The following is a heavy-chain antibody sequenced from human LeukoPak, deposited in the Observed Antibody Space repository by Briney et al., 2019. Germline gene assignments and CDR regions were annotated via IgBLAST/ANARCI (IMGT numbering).Heavy chain of an antibody. Sequence: PGGSLRLSCAASGFTFSSYGMHWVRQAPGKGVEWVAVISYDGSTKYYADSVKGRFTISRDNSKNTLYLQMNSLRAEDTAVYYCAKDGYYYDSSGYYIKTWGQGTLVTVSS. D-gene: IGHD3-22*01. CDR3: AKDGYYYDSSGYYIKT. J-gene: IGHJ4*02. CDR1: GFTFSSYG. CDR2: ISYDGSTK. V-gene: IGHV3-30*18.